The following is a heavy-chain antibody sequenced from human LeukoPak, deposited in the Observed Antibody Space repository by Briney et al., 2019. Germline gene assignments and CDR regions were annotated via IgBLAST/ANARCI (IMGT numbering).Heavy chain of an antibody. Sequence: SVKVSCKASGGTFSSYAISWVRQAPGQGLEWMGGTIPIFGTANYAQKFQGRVTITADESTSTAYMELSSLRSEDTAVYYCARVSYGDNWFDPWGQGTLVTVSS. D-gene: IGHD4-17*01. CDR3: ARVSYGDNWFDP. CDR2: TIPIFGTA. J-gene: IGHJ5*02. CDR1: GGTFSSYA. V-gene: IGHV1-69*13.